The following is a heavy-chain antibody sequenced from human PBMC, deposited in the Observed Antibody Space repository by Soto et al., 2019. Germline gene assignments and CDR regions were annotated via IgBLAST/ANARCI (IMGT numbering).Heavy chain of an antibody. CDR1: GIAFNNAW. CDR2: IKSQTDGGTT. D-gene: IGHD6-13*01. J-gene: IGHJ4*01. CDR3: TAPGGSTSSWDFDY. Sequence: EVQLVESGGGLVKPGGSLRLSCVTSGIAFNNAWMNWVRQAPGKGLEWVGRIKSQTDGGTTDYAAPVKGRFTISRDDSQNSIYLQRTSLRTEDTGVYYCTAPGGSTSSWDFDYWGHGTLVTVSS. V-gene: IGHV3-15*01.